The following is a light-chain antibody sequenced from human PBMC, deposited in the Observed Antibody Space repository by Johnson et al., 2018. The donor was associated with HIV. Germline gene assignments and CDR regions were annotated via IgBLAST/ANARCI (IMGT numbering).Light chain of an antibody. J-gene: IGLJ1*01. CDR2: ENN. V-gene: IGLV1-51*02. Sequence: QSVLTQPPSVSAAPGQKVTISCSGSSSNMGNYAVSWYQQLPGTAPKLLIYENNKRPSGIPDRFSGSKSGTSATLGITGLQTGDEADYYCGTWDSSLSLYVFGTGTKVTVL. CDR3: GTWDSSLSLYV. CDR1: SSNMGNYA.